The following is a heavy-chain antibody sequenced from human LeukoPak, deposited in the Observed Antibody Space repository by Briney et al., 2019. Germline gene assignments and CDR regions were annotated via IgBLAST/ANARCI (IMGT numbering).Heavy chain of an antibody. Sequence: SVKVSCKASGGTFSSYAISWVRQAPGQGLEWMGGIIPIFGTANYAQKFQGRVTITADESTSTAYMELSSLRSEDTAVYYCARDHGSGSYYNFDAFDIWGRGTMVTVSS. J-gene: IGHJ3*02. D-gene: IGHD3-10*01. CDR1: GGTFSSYA. CDR3: ARDHGSGSYYNFDAFDI. V-gene: IGHV1-69*13. CDR2: IIPIFGTA.